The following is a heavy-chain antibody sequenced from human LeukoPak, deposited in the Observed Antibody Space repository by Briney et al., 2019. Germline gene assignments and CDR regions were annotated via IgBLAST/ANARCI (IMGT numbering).Heavy chain of an antibody. CDR3: ATSGVSGTNGYYYMDV. V-gene: IGHV3-7*01. Sequence: PGGSLRLSCAASGFTFSTYWMTWVRQAPGKGLEWVANIKQDGSEKYYVDSVRGRFTISRDNAKNSLYLHMNSLRAEDTAVYYCATSGVSGTNGYYYMDVWGKGTTVTVSS. CDR2: IKQDGSEK. CDR1: GFTFSTYW. D-gene: IGHD2-8*01. J-gene: IGHJ6*03.